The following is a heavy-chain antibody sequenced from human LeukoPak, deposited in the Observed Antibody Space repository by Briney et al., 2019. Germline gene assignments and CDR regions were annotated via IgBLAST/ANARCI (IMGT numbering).Heavy chain of an antibody. CDR1: GYTFTSYD. J-gene: IGHJ6*03. Sequence: ASLKASCKASGYTFTSYDLNWVRPATGQGLEWMGWMNPKSGNSCYAQKLQGRITMTRNSSINTAYMELSSLRSEDTAVYYCARVGCSSTSCYRFGYYFYYMDVWGKGTTVTVSS. CDR3: ARVGCSSTSCYRFGYYFYYMDV. CDR2: MNPKSGNS. V-gene: IGHV1-8*01. D-gene: IGHD2-2*01.